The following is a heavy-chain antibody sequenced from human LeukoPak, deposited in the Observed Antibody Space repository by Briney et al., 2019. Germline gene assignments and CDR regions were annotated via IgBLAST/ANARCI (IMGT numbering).Heavy chain of an antibody. Sequence: SVKVSCKASGFTFTSSAMQRVRQARGQRLEWIGWIVVGSGNTNYAQKFQERVTITRDMSTSTAYMELSSLRSEDTALYYCAALGHCSSTSCYLNFDYWAQGPLVPVSS. CDR3: AALGHCSSTSCYLNFDY. CDR2: IVVGSGNT. V-gene: IGHV1-58*02. D-gene: IGHD2-2*01. CDR1: GFTFTSSA. J-gene: IGHJ4*02.